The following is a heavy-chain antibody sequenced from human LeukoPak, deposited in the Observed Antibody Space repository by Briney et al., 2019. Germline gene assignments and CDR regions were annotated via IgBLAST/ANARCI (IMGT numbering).Heavy chain of an antibody. CDR1: GGSISSSSYY. Sequence: PLGTLSLTCTVSGGSISSSSYYWGWIRQPPGKGLEWIGSIYYSGSTYYNPSLKSRVTISVDKSKNQFSLKLSSVTAADTAVYYCARHGSGSYYDYFQHWGQGTLVTVSS. CDR2: IYYSGST. D-gene: IGHD1-26*01. CDR3: ARHGSGSYYDYFQH. J-gene: IGHJ1*01. V-gene: IGHV4-39*01.